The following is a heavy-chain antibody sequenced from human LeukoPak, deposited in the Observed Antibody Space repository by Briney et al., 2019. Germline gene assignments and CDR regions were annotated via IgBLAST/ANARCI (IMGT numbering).Heavy chain of an antibody. CDR3: ARDQYDILTGYYMGSRGYGMDV. J-gene: IGHJ6*02. CDR1: GFTFSSYA. D-gene: IGHD3-9*01. CDR2: ISGSGGST. V-gene: IGHV3-23*01. Sequence: GGSLRLSCAASGFTFSSYAMSWVRQAPGKGLEWVSAISGSGGSTYYADSVKGRFTISRDNAKNSLYLQMNSLRAEDTAVYYCARDQYDILTGYYMGSRGYGMDVWGQGTTVTVSS.